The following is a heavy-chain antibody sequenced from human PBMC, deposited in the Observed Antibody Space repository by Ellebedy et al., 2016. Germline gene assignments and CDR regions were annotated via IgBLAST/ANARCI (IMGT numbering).Heavy chain of an antibody. J-gene: IGHJ6*03. CDR3: AKEGGITNFGVVITLYHYYMDV. Sequence: GESLKISXAASGFTFDTYALTWVRQAPGKGLEWVSAISGSGGNRYYADSVRGRFTISRDNSKNTLYLQMNSLRAEDTAVYYCAKEGGITNFGVVITLYHYYMDVWGKGTTVTVSS. D-gene: IGHD3-3*01. CDR1: GFTFDTYA. V-gene: IGHV3-23*01. CDR2: ISGSGGNR.